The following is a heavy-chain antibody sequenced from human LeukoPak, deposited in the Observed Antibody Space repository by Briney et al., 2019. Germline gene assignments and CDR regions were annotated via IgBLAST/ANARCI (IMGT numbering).Heavy chain of an antibody. CDR3: AKGLGYCTNGVCYTSMPYFDY. CDR1: GGSFSGYY. CDR2: INHSGST. J-gene: IGHJ4*02. Sequence: SETLSLTCAVSGGSFSGYYWSWIRQPPGKGLEWIGEINHSGSTNYNPSLKSRVTISVDTSKNQFSLKLSSVTAADTAVYYCAKGLGYCTNGVCYTSMPYFDYWGQGTLVTVSS. V-gene: IGHV4-34*01. D-gene: IGHD2-8*01.